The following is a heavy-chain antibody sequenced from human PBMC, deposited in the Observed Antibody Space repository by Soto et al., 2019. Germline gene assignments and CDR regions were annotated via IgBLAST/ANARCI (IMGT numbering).Heavy chain of an antibody. D-gene: IGHD6-13*01. V-gene: IGHV1-3*01. CDR3: AREGYSSSWHPWGY. CDR2: INAGNGNT. J-gene: IGHJ4*02. CDR1: GYTFTSYA. Sequence: QVQLVQSGAEVKKPGASVKVSCKASGYTFTSYAMHWVRQAPGQRLEWMGWINAGNGNTKYSQKFQGRVTITRDTSASTAYMERSSLRSEDTAVYYCAREGYSSSWHPWGYWGQGTLVTVSS.